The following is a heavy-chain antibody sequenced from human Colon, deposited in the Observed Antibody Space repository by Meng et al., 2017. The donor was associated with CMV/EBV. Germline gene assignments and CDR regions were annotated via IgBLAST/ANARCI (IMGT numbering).Heavy chain of an antibody. J-gene: IGHJ5*02. CDR2: TGDRGTT. D-gene: IGHD3-10*02. CDR1: GGSVSRRAFH. Sequence: VSGGSVSRRAFHWSLIRQHPGKGLEWIGHTGDRGTTYYNPSLESRVSISVDTFKNQFSLKVNSVTAADTAAYYCAGYYVGRGGQGPWGQGTLVTVSS. V-gene: IGHV4-31*02. CDR3: AGYYVGRGGQGP.